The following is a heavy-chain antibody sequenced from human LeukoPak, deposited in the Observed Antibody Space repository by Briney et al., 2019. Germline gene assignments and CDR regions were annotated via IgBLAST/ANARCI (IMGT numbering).Heavy chain of an antibody. Sequence: SEILTLTCTVSGGFISGHYWSWIRQPPGKGLEWIGYIFYTGSNDYNPSLRSRITMSVDTSKNQFSLRLPSVTAADTAVYYCARQNPAVGGQGLDYWGQGILVTVFS. CDR3: ARQNPAVGGQGLDY. CDR2: IFYTGSN. D-gene: IGHD6-13*01. CDR1: GGFISGHY. J-gene: IGHJ4*02. V-gene: IGHV4-59*08.